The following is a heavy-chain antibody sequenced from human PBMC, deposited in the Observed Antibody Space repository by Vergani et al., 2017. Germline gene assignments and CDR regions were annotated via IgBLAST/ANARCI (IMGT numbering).Heavy chain of an antibody. Sequence: QVQLQESGPGLVKPSETLSLTCTVSGGSITNNFWSWIRRPPGKGLEWIGYIHHSGATNSKSSLRSRVSISIDTSKSSFSLWLSSVTTADTAMYYCARDTFHFDSENYDDVFDSGGQGTMVIVSS. D-gene: IGHD3-16*01. V-gene: IGHV4-59*01. CDR1: GGSITNNF. CDR2: IHHSGAT. CDR3: ARDTFHFDSENYDDVFDS. J-gene: IGHJ3*02.